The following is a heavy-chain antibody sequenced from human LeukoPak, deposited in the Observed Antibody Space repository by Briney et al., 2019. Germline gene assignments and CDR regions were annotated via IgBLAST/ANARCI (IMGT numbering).Heavy chain of an antibody. CDR2: IYHSGST. V-gene: IGHV4-30-2*01. Sequence: PSRTLSLTCAVSGGSISSGGYSWSWIRQPPGKGLEWIGYIYHSGSTYYNPSLKSRVTISVDRSKNQFSLKLSSVTAADTAVYYCARAYAGTTVTSLVWFDPWGQGTLVTVSS. D-gene: IGHD4-17*01. J-gene: IGHJ5*02. CDR3: ARAYAGTTVTSLVWFDP. CDR1: GGSISSGGYS.